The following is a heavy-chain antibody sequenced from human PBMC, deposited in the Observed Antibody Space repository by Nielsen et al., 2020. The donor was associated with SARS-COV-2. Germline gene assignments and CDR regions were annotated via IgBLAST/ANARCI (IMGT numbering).Heavy chain of an antibody. CDR2: ISAYNGNT. Sequence: ASVKVSCKASGYTFTSYGISWVRQAPGQGLEWMGRISAYNGNTNYAQKLQGRVTMTTDTSTSTAYMELRSLRSDDTAVYYCARLGASYCGGDCYSLYWGQGTLVTVSS. CDR1: GYTFTSYG. J-gene: IGHJ4*02. V-gene: IGHV1-18*01. CDR3: ARLGASYCGGDCYSLY. D-gene: IGHD2-21*02.